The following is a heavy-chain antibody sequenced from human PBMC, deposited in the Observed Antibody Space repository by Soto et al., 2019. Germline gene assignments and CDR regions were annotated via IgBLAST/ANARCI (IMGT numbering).Heavy chain of an antibody. CDR2: ISGSGGST. CDR1: GSTFSSYA. J-gene: IGHJ3*02. Sequence: EVQLLESGGGLVQPGGSLRLSCAASGSTFSSYAMSWVRQAPGKGLEWVSAISGSGGSTYYADSVKSRFTISRDNSKNTLYLQMNSLRAEDTAVYYCAKDRAYGSGSYYNGAFDIWGQGTMVTVSS. CDR3: AKDRAYGSGSYYNGAFDI. D-gene: IGHD3-10*01. V-gene: IGHV3-23*01.